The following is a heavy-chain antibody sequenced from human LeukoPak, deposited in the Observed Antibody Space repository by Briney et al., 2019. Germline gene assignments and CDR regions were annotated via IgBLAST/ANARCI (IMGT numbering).Heavy chain of an antibody. CDR1: GFTFSSYA. CDR3: TSRTYYYDSSGYYSSY. V-gene: IGHV3-73*01. CDR2: IRSKANSYAT. D-gene: IGHD3-22*01. Sequence: PGGSLRLSCAASGFTFSSYAMSWVRQASGKGLEWVGRIRSKANSYATAYAASVKGRFTISRDDSKNTAYLQMNSLKTEDTAVYYCTSRTYYYDSSGYYSSYWGQGTLVTVSS. J-gene: IGHJ4*02.